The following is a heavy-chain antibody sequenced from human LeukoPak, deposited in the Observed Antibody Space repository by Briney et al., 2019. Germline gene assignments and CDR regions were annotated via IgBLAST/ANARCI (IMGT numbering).Heavy chain of an antibody. CDR3: ARDLIGGSGSYTQNWFDP. D-gene: IGHD3-10*01. CDR2: IYTSGST. J-gene: IGHJ5*02. Sequence: TSETLSLTCTVSGGSISSYYWSWIRQPAGKGLEWIGRIYTSGSTNYNPSLKSRVTMSVDTSKNQFSLKLSSVTAADTAVYCCARDLIGGSGSYTQNWFDPWGQGTLVTVSS. V-gene: IGHV4-4*07. CDR1: GGSISSYY.